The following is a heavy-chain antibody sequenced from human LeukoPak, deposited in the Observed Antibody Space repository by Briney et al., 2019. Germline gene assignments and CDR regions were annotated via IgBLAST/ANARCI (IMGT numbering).Heavy chain of an antibody. J-gene: IGHJ4*02. Sequence: PSETLSLTCTVSGGSISSSSYYWGWIRQPPGKGLEWIGSIYYSGSTYYNPSLKSRVTISVDTSKNQFSLKLSSVTAADTAVYYRASLRSSHNDYWGQGTLVTVSS. D-gene: IGHD6-13*01. CDR3: ASLRSSHNDY. CDR2: IYYSGST. CDR1: GGSISSSSYY. V-gene: IGHV4-39*01.